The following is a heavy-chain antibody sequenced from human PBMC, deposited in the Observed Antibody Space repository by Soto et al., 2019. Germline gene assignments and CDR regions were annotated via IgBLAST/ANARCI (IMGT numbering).Heavy chain of an antibody. CDR2: INPNSGGT. CDR3: ARDKPVEWLSSYYYYYGMDV. D-gene: IGHD3-3*01. J-gene: IGHJ6*02. CDR1: GYTFTGYY. Sequence: ASVKVSCKASGYTFTGYYMHWVRQAPGRGLEWMGWINPNSGGTNYAQKFQGRVTMTRDTSISTAYMELSRLRSDDTAVYYCARDKPVEWLSSYYYYYGMDVWGQGTTVTVSS. V-gene: IGHV1-2*02.